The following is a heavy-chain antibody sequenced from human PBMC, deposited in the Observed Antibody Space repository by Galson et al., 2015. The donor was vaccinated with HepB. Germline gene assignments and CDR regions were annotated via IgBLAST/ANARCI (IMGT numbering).Heavy chain of an antibody. CDR3: ATQYNYGFDY. Sequence: QSGAEVKKPGESLRISCKGSGYIFTTYWINWMRQMPGKGLEWVGRIDPSDSYTNYGPSFQGRVTISTDESISTAFLQWSSLKASDTVIYYCATQYNYGFDYWGQGTLVTVSS. J-gene: IGHJ4*02. CDR2: IDPSDSYT. V-gene: IGHV5-10-1*01. D-gene: IGHD5-24*01. CDR1: GYIFTTYW.